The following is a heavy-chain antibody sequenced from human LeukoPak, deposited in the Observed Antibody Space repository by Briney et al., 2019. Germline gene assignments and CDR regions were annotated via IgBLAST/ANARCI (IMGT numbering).Heavy chain of an antibody. V-gene: IGHV1-2*02. Sequence: ASVKVSCKASGCTFTGYYMHWVRQAPGQGLEWMGWINPNSGGTNYAQKFQGRVTMTRDTSISTAYMELSRLRSDDTAVYYCARDLAVAGTWWFDPWGQGTLVTVSS. CDR1: GCTFTGYY. D-gene: IGHD6-19*01. J-gene: IGHJ5*02. CDR2: INPNSGGT. CDR3: ARDLAVAGTWWFDP.